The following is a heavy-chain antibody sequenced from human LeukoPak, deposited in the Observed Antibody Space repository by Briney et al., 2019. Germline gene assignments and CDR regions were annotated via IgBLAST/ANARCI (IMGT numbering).Heavy chain of an antibody. CDR1: GFTVSSNY. CDR3: AREYSGSPPGMDV. J-gene: IGHJ6*02. D-gene: IGHD1-26*01. Sequence: GGSLRLSCAASGFTVSSNYMSWVRQAPGKGLEWASVIYSGGSTYYADSVKGRFTISRDNSKNTPYLQMNSLRAEDTAVYYCAREYSGSPPGMDVWGQGTTVTVSS. V-gene: IGHV3-53*01. CDR2: IYSGGST.